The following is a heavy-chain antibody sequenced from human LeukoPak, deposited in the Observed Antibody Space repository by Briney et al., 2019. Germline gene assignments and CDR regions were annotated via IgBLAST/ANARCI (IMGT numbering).Heavy chain of an antibody. CDR3: ARGPGSSWYRGWFDP. D-gene: IGHD6-13*01. J-gene: IGHJ5*02. Sequence: SETLSLTCTVSGYSISSGYYWGWIRQPPGKGLEWIGRIYTSGSTNYNPSLESRVTMSVDTSKNQFSLKLSSVTAADTAVYYCARGPGSSWYRGWFDPWGQGTLVTVSS. CDR2: IYTSGST. V-gene: IGHV4-38-2*02. CDR1: GYSISSGYY.